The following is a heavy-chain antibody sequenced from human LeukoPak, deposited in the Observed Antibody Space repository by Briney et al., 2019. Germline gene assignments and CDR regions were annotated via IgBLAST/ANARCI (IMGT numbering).Heavy chain of an antibody. CDR1: GGTFSSYA. V-gene: IGHV1-69*05. D-gene: IGHD1-7*01. J-gene: IGHJ4*02. CDR3: ARELFLNYPFDY. Sequence: GASVKVSCKASGGTFSSYAISWVRQAPGQGLEWMGGIIPIFGTANYAQKFQGRLTMTTGTSTDTAYMELRGLRSDDTAVYYCARELFLNYPFDYWGQGTLVTVSS. CDR2: IIPIFGTA.